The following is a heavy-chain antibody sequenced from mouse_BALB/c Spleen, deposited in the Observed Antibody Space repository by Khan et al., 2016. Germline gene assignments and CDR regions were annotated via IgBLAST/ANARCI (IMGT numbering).Heavy chain of an antibody. CDR3: ARPDYGSSRWFAY. CDR2: INTYTGDP. Sequence: QIQLVQSGPELKKPGETVRISCKASGYTFTNYGMNWVKQAPGKGLKWMGWINTYTGDPTYADDFKGRFAFSLETSASTAYLQINNLKNEDTATXFSARPDYGSSRWFAYWGQGTLVTVSA. CDR1: GYTFTNYG. V-gene: IGHV9-3-1*01. D-gene: IGHD1-1*01. J-gene: IGHJ3*01.